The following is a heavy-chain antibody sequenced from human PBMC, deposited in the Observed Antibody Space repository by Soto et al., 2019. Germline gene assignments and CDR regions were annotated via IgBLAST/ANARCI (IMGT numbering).Heavy chain of an antibody. CDR3: ARGGNYDILTGFPYYFDY. CDR1: GGSISSSNW. CDR2: INHSGST. Sequence: SETLSLTCAVSGGSISSSNWWSWIRQPPGTGLEWIGEINHSGSTNYNPSLKSRVTISVDTSKNQFSLKLTSVTAADTAVYYCARGGNYDILTGFPYYFDYWGQGTLVTVSS. J-gene: IGHJ4*02. V-gene: IGHV4-4*02. D-gene: IGHD3-9*01.